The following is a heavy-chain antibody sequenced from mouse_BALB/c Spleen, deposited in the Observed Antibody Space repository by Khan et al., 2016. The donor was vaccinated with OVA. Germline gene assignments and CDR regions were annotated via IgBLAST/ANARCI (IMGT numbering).Heavy chain of an antibody. CDR2: IYPYNGGT. Sequence: IQLVQSGPELVKPGASVKISCKASGYTFTDYNMHWVKQSPGKSLEWIGYIYPYNGGTGYNQKFKSKATLTVDNSYSTAYLQLRSLTSEDSAVYYCARSGNYDYDRFAYWGQGTLVTVSA. D-gene: IGHD2-4*01. CDR3: ARSGNYDYDRFAY. J-gene: IGHJ3*01. CDR1: GYTFTDYN. V-gene: IGHV1S29*02.